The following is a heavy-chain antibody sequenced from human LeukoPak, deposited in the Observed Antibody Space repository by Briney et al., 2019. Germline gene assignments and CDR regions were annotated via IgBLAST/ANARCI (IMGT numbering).Heavy chain of an antibody. Sequence: PGGSLRLSCAASGFTFRTYEMKWVRQATGKGLEWVSYICSGGSTRFYADSVKGRFTISRDNSKNTLYLQMNSLRAEDTAVYYCARGRIVVVPASWFDPWGQGTLVTVSS. CDR2: ICSGGSTR. V-gene: IGHV3-48*03. J-gene: IGHJ5*02. D-gene: IGHD2-2*01. CDR3: ARGRIVVVPASWFDP. CDR1: GFTFRTYE.